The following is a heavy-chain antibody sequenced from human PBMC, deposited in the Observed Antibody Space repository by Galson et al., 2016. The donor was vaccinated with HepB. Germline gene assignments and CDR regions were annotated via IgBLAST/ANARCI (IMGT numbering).Heavy chain of an antibody. J-gene: IGHJ3*02. CDR1: GYSISSGYY. V-gene: IGHV4-38-2*02. CDR3: ARTGSGIAAAGTGNAFEI. D-gene: IGHD6-13*01. Sequence: SETLSLTCTVSGYSISSGYYWGWIRQPPGKGLEWIGSIYHSGSTYYNPSLKSRVTISVDTSKNQFSLKLSSVTAADAAVYYCARTGSGIAAAGTGNAFEIWGQGTMVTVSS. CDR2: IYHSGST.